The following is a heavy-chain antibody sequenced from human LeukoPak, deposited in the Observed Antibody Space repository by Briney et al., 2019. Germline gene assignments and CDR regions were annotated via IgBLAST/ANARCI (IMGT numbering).Heavy chain of an antibody. CDR1: GFTFSSYE. Sequence: PGGSLRLSCAASGFTFSSYEMNWVRQAPGKGLEWVSGINWNGGSTGYADSVKGRFTISRDNAKNSLYLQMNSLRAEDTALYHCARNHPPYNWFDPWGQGTLVTVSS. V-gene: IGHV3-20*01. CDR2: INWNGGST. D-gene: IGHD1-14*01. J-gene: IGHJ5*02. CDR3: ARNHPPYNWFDP.